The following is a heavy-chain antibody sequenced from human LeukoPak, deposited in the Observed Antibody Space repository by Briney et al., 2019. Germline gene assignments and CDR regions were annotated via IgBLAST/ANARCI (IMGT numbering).Heavy chain of an antibody. CDR3: AKDFGQRTAAIAY. V-gene: IGHV3-9*01. J-gene: IGHJ4*02. Sequence: GGSLRLSCAASGFTFDDYAMHWVRQAPGKGLEWVAGISWNRGSIGYADSVKGRLTISRDNDKTSLHLQMNSLRTEDTAVYYCAKDFGQRTAAIAYWGQGTLVTVSS. D-gene: IGHD2-2*01. CDR1: GFTFDDYA. CDR2: ISWNRGSI.